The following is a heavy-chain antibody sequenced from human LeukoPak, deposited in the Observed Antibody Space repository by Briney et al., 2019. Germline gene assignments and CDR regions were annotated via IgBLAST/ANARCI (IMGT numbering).Heavy chain of an antibody. CDR2: ISGSGGTT. Sequence: PGGSLRLSCAASGFTFYTYAMNWVRQAPGKGLQWAAAISGSGGTTYYADSVKGRFTISRDNSKNTVYLQLSSLRAEDTAVYYCAKDPSDFLVDCWGQGTLVTVSS. D-gene: IGHD2-21*02. CDR1: GFTFYTYA. CDR3: AKDPSDFLVDC. J-gene: IGHJ4*02. V-gene: IGHV3-23*01.